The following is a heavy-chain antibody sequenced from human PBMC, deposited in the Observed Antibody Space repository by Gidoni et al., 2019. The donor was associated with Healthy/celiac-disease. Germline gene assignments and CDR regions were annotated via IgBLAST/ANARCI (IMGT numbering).Heavy chain of an antibody. CDR1: VFPFISSS. V-gene: IGHV3-48*01. CDR2: ISSSSSTI. Sequence: EVQLVESGGGLVQLGGYLRLYCPGSVFPFISSSTNWVRMAPGKGLEWVSYISSSSSTIYYADSVKGRFTISRDNAKNSLYLQMNSLRAEDTAVYYCARDVITIFGVARDAFDIWGQGTMITVSS. CDR3: ARDVITIFGVARDAFDI. J-gene: IGHJ3*02. D-gene: IGHD3-3*01.